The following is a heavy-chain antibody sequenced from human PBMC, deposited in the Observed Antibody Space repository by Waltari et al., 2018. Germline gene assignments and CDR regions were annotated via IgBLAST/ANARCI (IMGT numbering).Heavy chain of an antibody. Sequence: QVQLVQSGAEVKKPGASVKVSCQTSGYAFPSYYMHWVRQAPGQGLEWMGWIDPNSGGTNYAQKYQGRITMTRDTSISTVYMELSRLISNDTAVYYCARSYQSGSYSDYWGQGTPVTVSS. J-gene: IGHJ4*02. D-gene: IGHD1-26*01. CDR1: GYAFPSYY. CDR3: ARSYQSGSYSDY. CDR2: IDPNSGGT. V-gene: IGHV1-2*02.